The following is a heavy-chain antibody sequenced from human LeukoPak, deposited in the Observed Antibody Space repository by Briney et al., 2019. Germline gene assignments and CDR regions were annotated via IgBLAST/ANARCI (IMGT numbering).Heavy chain of an antibody. Sequence: GGSLRLSCAASGFTFSSYGMHWVRQAPGKGLEWVAFIRYDGSNKYYADSVKGRFTISRDNAKNSLYLQMNSLRAEDTAVYYCARDIYGLNWFDPWGQGTLVTVSS. V-gene: IGHV3-30*02. J-gene: IGHJ5*02. D-gene: IGHD3-10*01. CDR3: ARDIYGLNWFDP. CDR1: GFTFSSYG. CDR2: IRYDGSNK.